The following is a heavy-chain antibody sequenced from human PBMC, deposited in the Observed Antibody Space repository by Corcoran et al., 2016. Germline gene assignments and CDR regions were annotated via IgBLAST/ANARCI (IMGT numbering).Heavy chain of an antibody. CDR2: INQSGST. CDR3: ATGMVVVVCRDAFEI. J-gene: IGHJ3*02. V-gene: IGHV4-34*01. CDR1: GGSFSGYY. D-gene: IGHD3-22*01. Sequence: QVQLQQWGAGLLKPSETLSLTCAVYGGSFSGYYWSWIRQPPGKGLEWSGEINQSGSTNYNPSLKSRVTISVDTSKNQFSLTLSSLTAADTAVYYCATGMVVVVCRDAFEIWGQVTMVTVSS.